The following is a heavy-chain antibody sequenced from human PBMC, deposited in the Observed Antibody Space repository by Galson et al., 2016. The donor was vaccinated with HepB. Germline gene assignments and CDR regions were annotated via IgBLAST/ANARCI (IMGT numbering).Heavy chain of an antibody. D-gene: IGHD3-3*02. CDR1: GFSFSDFG. J-gene: IGHJ3*02. CDR2: ISFNGGTN. V-gene: IGHV3-30*18. Sequence: SLRLSCAASGFSFSDFGMHWVRQAPGKGLEWVAAISFNGGTNKRAESLKGRISISRDNSKNTLYLEMSSLSADDTAVYYCAKELVVFDAFDIWGQGTTVIVSS. CDR3: AKELVVFDAFDI.